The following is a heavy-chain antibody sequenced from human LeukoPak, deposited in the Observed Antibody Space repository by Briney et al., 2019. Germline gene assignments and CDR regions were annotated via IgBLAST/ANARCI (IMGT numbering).Heavy chain of an antibody. CDR2: ISGSGGTT. J-gene: IGHJ4*02. CDR1: GFTFSSYW. D-gene: IGHD3-22*01. Sequence: GGPLRLSCAASGFTFSSYWMSWVRQAPGKGLEWVSSISGSGGTTYYAGSVRGRFTISRDNAKKTLFLQMRSLRAEDTALYYCAKDGYFHDSSGYSYFDYWGQGILVSVSS. CDR3: AKDGYFHDSSGYSYFDY. V-gene: IGHV3-23*01.